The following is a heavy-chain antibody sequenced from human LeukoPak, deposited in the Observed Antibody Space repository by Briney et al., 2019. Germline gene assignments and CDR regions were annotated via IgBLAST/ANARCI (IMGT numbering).Heavy chain of an antibody. CDR2: ISAYNGNT. V-gene: IGHV1-18*01. J-gene: IGHJ6*02. D-gene: IGHD2-8*01. CDR1: GYTFTSYG. CDR3: ARDQGLILRSPGINGPLDV. Sequence: ASVKVSCKASGYTFTSYGISWVRQAPGQGLEWMGWISAYNGNTNYAQKLQGRVTMTTDTSTSTAYMELRSLRSDDTAVYYCARDQGLILRSPGINGPLDVWGQGTTVTVPS.